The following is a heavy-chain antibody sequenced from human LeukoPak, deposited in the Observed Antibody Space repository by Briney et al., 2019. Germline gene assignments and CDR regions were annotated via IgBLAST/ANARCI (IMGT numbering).Heavy chain of an antibody. D-gene: IGHD3-10*01. CDR3: ARGPPNSSMVRGVLLDY. Sequence: SETLSLTCTVSGAFISTRGYFWGWIRQPPGKGLEWIGSIYYSGSTYNNPSLKSRVTISVDTSKNQFSLKLSSVTAADTAVYYCARGPPNSSMVRGVLLDYWGQGTLVTVSS. CDR2: IYYSGST. V-gene: IGHV4-39*07. J-gene: IGHJ4*02. CDR1: GAFISTRGYF.